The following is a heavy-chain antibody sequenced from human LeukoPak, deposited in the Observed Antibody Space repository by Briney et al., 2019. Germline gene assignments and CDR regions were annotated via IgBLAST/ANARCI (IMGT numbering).Heavy chain of an antibody. CDR1: GFTFSNYW. CDR2: IEQDGSEE. CDR3: ARPSVLGPNTDY. V-gene: IGHV3-7*01. Sequence: GGSLRLSCAASGFTFSNYWMSWVRQTPGKGLEWVATIEQDGSEEYYVDSVKGRFTISRDNAKKSLFLQMNSLRADGTAVYYCARPSVLGPNTDYWGQGTLVTVSS. D-gene: IGHD2-2*01. J-gene: IGHJ4*02.